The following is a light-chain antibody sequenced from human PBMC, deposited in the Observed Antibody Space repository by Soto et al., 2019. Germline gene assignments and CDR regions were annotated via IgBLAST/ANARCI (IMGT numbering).Light chain of an antibody. J-gene: IGLJ2*01. V-gene: IGLV1-47*01. CDR1: SSNIGSNY. Sequence: QSVLTQPPSASGTPGQRVTISCSGSSSNIGSNYVYWYQQLPGTAPKLLIDRNNQRPSGVPDRFSGSKSGTSASLAISGLRSEDEDDYDCAAWDDSLSGRVFGGGTKLTVL. CDR2: RNN. CDR3: AAWDDSLSGRV.